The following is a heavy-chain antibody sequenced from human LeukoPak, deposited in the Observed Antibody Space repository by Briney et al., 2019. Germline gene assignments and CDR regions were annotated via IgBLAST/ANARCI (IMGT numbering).Heavy chain of an antibody. Sequence: PGGSLRLSCAASGFTYEDYTMHWVRQAPGKTLEWVALISWAGTTYYTDSVKGRFTISRDNSKNSLYLQMDTLRSEDTVFYYCVEDLSYESSGYVFEYWGQGALVNVSS. CDR2: ISWAGTT. CDR1: GFTYEDYT. D-gene: IGHD3-22*01. V-gene: IGHV3-43*01. J-gene: IGHJ4*02. CDR3: VEDLSYESSGYVFEY.